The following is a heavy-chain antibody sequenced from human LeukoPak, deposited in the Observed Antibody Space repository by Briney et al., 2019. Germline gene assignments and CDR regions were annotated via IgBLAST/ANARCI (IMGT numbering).Heavy chain of an antibody. CDR1: GYSISSGYY. V-gene: IGHV4-38-2*02. CDR2: INHSGST. Sequence: PSETLSLTCTVSGYSISSGYYWSWIRPPPGKGLEWIGEINHSGSTNYNPSLKSRVTISVDTSKNQFSLKLSSVTAADTAVYYCARGFIWPYYYYYYMDVWGKGTTVTVSS. J-gene: IGHJ6*03. CDR3: ARGFIWPYYYYYYMDV. D-gene: IGHD3-16*02.